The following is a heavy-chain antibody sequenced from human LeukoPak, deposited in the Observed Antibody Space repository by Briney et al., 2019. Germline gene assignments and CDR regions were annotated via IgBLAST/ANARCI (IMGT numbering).Heavy chain of an antibody. CDR1: GGSISNYY. D-gene: IGHD5-24*01. CDR3: ARHGGGYSFNY. J-gene: IGHJ4*02. CDR2: IYNSGST. V-gene: IGHV4-59*08. Sequence: SETLSLTCSVSGGSISNYYWSWIRQPPGKGLEWIGYIYNSGSTNYSPSLKSRVTISVDTSKNQFSLKLSSVTAADTAVYYCARHGGGYSFNYWGQGTLVTVSS.